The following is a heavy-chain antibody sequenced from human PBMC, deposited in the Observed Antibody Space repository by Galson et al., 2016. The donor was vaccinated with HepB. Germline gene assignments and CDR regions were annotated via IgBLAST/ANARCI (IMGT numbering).Heavy chain of an antibody. CDR1: GFTFSSYA. D-gene: IGHD3-10*01. J-gene: IGHJ5*02. Sequence: SLRLSCAASGFTFSSYAMSWVRQAPGKGLEWISSLDGSGTWQHSSESLKGRFTISSDNGENTLFLQMNSLTPQDTAVYYCARGQGGFEGFVHWGQGTLVTVS. CDR3: ARGQGGFEGFVH. V-gene: IGHV3-23*05. CDR2: LDGSGTWQ.